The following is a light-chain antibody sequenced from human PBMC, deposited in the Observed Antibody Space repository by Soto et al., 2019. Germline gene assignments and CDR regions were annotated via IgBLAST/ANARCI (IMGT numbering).Light chain of an antibody. CDR3: QQLTSYPRST. CDR2: AAS. V-gene: IGKV1-9*01. CDR1: QGISNY. J-gene: IGKJ5*01. Sequence: DIQLTQSPSFLSASVGDRVTITCRARQGISNYLAWYQQRPGKAPKLLIYAASTLQTGVPSRFSGSGSGTEFTLTISSLQPEDFATYHCQQLTSYPRSTFGQGTRLEI.